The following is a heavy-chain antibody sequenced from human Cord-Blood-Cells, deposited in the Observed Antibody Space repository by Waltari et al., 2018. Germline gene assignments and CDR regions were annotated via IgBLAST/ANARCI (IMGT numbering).Heavy chain of an antibody. Sequence: EVQLVESGGGLVQPGGSLRLSCAASGFTFSSYDMHWVRQATGKGLEWFSAIGTAGDTYYPGSVKGRFTISRENAKNSLYLQMNSLRAGDTAVYYCASSSGSYGGVAFDIWGQGTMVTVSS. J-gene: IGHJ3*02. CDR1: GFTFSSYD. CDR2: IGTAGDT. V-gene: IGHV3-13*01. CDR3: ASSSGSYGGVAFDI. D-gene: IGHD1-26*01.